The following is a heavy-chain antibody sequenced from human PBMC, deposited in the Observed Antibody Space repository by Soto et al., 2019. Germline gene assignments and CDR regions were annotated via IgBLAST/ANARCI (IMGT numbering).Heavy chain of an antibody. Sequence: GGLRLSCAASGLTLSRHAMSWVRQAPGKGVEWVSAISGSGGSTYYADSVKGRFTISRDNSKNTLFLQLNSLRAEDTAVYYCAKDVILLWFGELSVYWGQGTLVTVSS. J-gene: IGHJ4*02. D-gene: IGHD3-10*01. V-gene: IGHV3-23*01. CDR3: AKDVILLWFGELSVY. CDR1: GLTLSRHA. CDR2: ISGSGGST.